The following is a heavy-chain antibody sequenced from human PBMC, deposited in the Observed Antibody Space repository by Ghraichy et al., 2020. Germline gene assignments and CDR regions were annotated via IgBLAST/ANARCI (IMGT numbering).Heavy chain of an antibody. CDR3: ARDRDDSSGYRFDY. CDR1: GFTFSSYW. V-gene: IGHV3-7*01. Sequence: LSLTCAASGFTFSSYWMSWVRQAPGKGLEWVANIKQDGSEKYYVDSVKGRFTISRDNAKNLLYLQMNSLRAEDTAVYYCARDRDDSSGYRFDYWGQGTVVTVCS. J-gene: IGHJ4*02. D-gene: IGHD3-22*01. CDR2: IKQDGSEK.